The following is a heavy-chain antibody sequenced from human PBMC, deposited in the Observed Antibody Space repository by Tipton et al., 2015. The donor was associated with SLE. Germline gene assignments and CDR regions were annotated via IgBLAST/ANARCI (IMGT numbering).Heavy chain of an antibody. Sequence: TLSLTCTVSGGSISSYYWSWIRQPPGKGLEWIGYIYYSGSTNYNPSLKSRVTISVDTSKNQFSLKLSSVTAADTAVYYCARVPPYGGVDYWGQGTLVTVSS. J-gene: IGHJ4*02. CDR1: GGSISSYY. CDR3: ARVPPYGGVDY. CDR2: IYYSGST. V-gene: IGHV4-59*12. D-gene: IGHD3-10*01.